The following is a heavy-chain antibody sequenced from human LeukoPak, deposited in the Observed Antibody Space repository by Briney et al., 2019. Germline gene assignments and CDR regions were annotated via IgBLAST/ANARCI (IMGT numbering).Heavy chain of an antibody. Sequence: NPSETLSLTCTVSGCSISSYFWSWIRQPPGKGLEWIGNIYHSGSTNYNPSLKSRVTISVDTSKNQFSLRLSSVTAADTAVYYCARDGVVNRRGVDYGGQGTLVSVSS. CDR3: ARDGVVNRRGVDY. J-gene: IGHJ4*02. CDR2: IYHSGST. D-gene: IGHD4-23*01. V-gene: IGHV4-59*01. CDR1: GCSISSYF.